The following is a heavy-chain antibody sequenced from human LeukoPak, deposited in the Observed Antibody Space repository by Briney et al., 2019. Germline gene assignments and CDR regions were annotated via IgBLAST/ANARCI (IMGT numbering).Heavy chain of an antibody. CDR2: IYYSGNT. CDR1: GDSITSSSYY. Sequence: SETLSLTCTVSGDSITSSSYYWGWIRQPPGKGLEWIGSIYYSGNTYYNPSLKSRVTISVDTSKNQFSLKLSSVTAADTAVYYCARPIGGGSSSWYFDYWGQGTLVTVSS. CDR3: ARPIGGGSSSWYFDY. J-gene: IGHJ4*02. D-gene: IGHD6-13*01. V-gene: IGHV4-39*01.